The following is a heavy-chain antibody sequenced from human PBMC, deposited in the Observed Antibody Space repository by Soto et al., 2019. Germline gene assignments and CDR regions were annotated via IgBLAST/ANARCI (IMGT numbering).Heavy chain of an antibody. CDR3: ARDQVTMVRGVTIYYYGMDV. CDR2: INAGNGNT. Sequence: ASVKVSCKASGYTFTSYAMHWVRQAPGQRLEWMGWINAGNGNTKYSQKFQGRATITRDTSASTAYMELSSLRSEDTAVYYCARDQVTMVRGVTIYYYGMDVWGQGTTVTVSS. D-gene: IGHD3-10*01. J-gene: IGHJ6*02. V-gene: IGHV1-3*01. CDR1: GYTFTSYA.